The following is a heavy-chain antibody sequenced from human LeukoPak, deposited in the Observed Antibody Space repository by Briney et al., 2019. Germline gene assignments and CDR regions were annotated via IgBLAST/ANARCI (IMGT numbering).Heavy chain of an antibody. Sequence: PSETLSLTCTVSGGSISSYYWSWIRQPPGKGLEWIGYIYYSGSTNYNPSLKSRVTISVDTSKNQFSLKLSSVTAADTAAYYCARQGCSSTSCYSDAFDIWGQGTMVTVSS. J-gene: IGHJ3*02. CDR2: IYYSGST. CDR1: GGSISSYY. D-gene: IGHD2-2*01. CDR3: ARQGCSSTSCYSDAFDI. V-gene: IGHV4-59*08.